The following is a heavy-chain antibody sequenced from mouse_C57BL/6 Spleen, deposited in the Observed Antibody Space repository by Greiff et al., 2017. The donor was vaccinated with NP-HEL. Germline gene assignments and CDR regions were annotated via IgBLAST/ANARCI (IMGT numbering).Heavy chain of an antibody. D-gene: IGHD2-3*01. CDR3: ARRGDGYPYYFDY. V-gene: IGHV1-50*01. CDR2: IDPSDSYT. Sequence: QVHVKQPGAELVKPGASVKLSCKASGYTFTSYWMQWVKQRPGQGLEWIGEIDPSDSYTNYNQKFEGKATLTVDTSSSTAYMQLSSLTSEDSAVYYCARRGDGYPYYFDYWGQGTTLTVSS. CDR1: GYTFTSYW. J-gene: IGHJ2*01.